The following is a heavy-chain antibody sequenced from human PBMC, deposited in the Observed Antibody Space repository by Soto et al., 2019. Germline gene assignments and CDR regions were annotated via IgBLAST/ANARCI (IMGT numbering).Heavy chain of an antibody. Sequence: QMQLVQSGPEVKKPGTSVKVSCKASGFTFTSSAVQWVRQARGQRLEWIGWIVVGSGNTNYAQKFQERVTITRDMSTSTAYMELSSPRSEDTAVYYCAADLSSGDAFDIWGQGTMVTVSS. J-gene: IGHJ3*02. V-gene: IGHV1-58*01. D-gene: IGHD6-19*01. CDR1: GFTFTSSA. CDR2: IVVGSGNT. CDR3: AADLSSGDAFDI.